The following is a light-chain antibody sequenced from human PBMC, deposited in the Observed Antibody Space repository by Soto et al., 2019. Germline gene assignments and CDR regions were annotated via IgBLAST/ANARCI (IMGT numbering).Light chain of an antibody. J-gene: IGKJ2*02. CDR1: QSISTY. V-gene: IGKV1-39*01. CDR3: QQSYSTPRT. Sequence: DLQMTQTAPSLSASVGDRVTITCRASQSISTYLNWYQQKVGKAPKLLIYAASSLQRGVPSRFSGSGSGTDFTLTISSLQPEDFATYYCQQSYSTPRTFGQGTKLEIK. CDR2: AAS.